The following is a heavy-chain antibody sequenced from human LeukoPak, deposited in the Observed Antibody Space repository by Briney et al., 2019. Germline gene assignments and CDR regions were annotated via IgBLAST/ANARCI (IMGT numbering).Heavy chain of an antibody. CDR3: ARASPAIAARDY. J-gene: IGHJ4*02. D-gene: IGHD6-6*01. CDR2: IYKSGST. V-gene: IGHV4-4*07. Sequence: SETLSLTCTVSGDSISSYYWSWIRQPAGEGLEWIGRIYKSGSTNYNPSLKSRVTMSIDTSKNQFSLKLGSVTAADTAVYYCARASPAIAARDYWGQGTLVTVSS. CDR1: GDSISSYY.